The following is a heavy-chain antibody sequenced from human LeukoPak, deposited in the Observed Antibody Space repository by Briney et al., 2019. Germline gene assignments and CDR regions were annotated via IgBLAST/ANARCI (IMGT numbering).Heavy chain of an antibody. D-gene: IGHD1-14*01. CDR1: GFTFCDYA. CDR2: IKSNAYGGTT. J-gene: IGHJ4*02. Sequence: GRSLRLSCTASGFTFCDYAMSWVRQAPGKGLEWVGFIKSNAYGGTTEYAASVKGRFTISRDDSKNIAYLQMNSLKTEDTAVYYCSKDITDYWGQGTLVTVSS. V-gene: IGHV3-49*04. CDR3: SKDITDY.